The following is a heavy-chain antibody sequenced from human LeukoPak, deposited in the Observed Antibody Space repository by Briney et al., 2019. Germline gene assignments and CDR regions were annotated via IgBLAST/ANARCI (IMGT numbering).Heavy chain of an antibody. J-gene: IGHJ5*02. CDR3: TRDRGTYNWFDP. CDR1: GFTFGGSA. CDR2: IDKKDNLYAT. V-gene: IGHV3-73*01. D-gene: IGHD2-15*01. Sequence: GVSLRLSCAASGFTFGGSAVHWVRQSSGKGLEWVGHIDKKDNLYATAYAESVKGRFTISRDDSKDTAFLHMDSLKTEDTALYYCTRDRGTYNWFDPWGQGTLVTVCS.